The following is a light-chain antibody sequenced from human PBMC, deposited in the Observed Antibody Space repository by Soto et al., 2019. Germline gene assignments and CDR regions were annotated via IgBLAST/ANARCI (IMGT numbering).Light chain of an antibody. CDR2: EVS. CDR1: SSDVGSYNY. Sequence: QSVLTQPASVSGSPGQSITISCTGTSSDVGSYNYVSWYQQHPGKAPKLMIYEVSNRPSGVSNRFSGSKSGNTASLTISGLQADDEADYYCLSYTSSSTYVFGTGTKV. CDR3: LSYTSSSTYV. V-gene: IGLV2-14*01. J-gene: IGLJ1*01.